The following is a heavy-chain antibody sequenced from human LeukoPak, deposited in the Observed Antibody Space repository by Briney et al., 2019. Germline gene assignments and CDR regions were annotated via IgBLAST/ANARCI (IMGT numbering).Heavy chain of an antibody. CDR1: GYTFTGYY. J-gene: IGHJ4*02. CDR2: INPNSGGT. V-gene: IGHV1-2*02. D-gene: IGHD4-17*01. CDR3: ARELIMTTVTRDY. Sequence: ASVKVSCKASGYTFTGYYMHWVRQAPGQGLEWMGWINPNSGGTNYAQKVQGRVTMTRDTSISTAYMALSRLRSDDTALYYCARELIMTTVTRDYWGQGTLVTVSS.